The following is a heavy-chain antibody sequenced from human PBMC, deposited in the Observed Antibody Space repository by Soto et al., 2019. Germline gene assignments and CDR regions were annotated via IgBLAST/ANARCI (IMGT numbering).Heavy chain of an antibody. CDR3: VRDHIWSFDY. D-gene: IGHD3-10*01. Sequence: GSLRLSCAASGFTFSSYTMNWVRQAPGKGLEWVSYISLSGSDMYYAGSVKGRFTISRDNAKNSLSLQMNSLRAEDTAVYYCVRDHIWSFDYWGQGTPVTVS. CDR1: GFTFSSYT. J-gene: IGHJ4*02. V-gene: IGHV3-48*01. CDR2: ISLSGSDM.